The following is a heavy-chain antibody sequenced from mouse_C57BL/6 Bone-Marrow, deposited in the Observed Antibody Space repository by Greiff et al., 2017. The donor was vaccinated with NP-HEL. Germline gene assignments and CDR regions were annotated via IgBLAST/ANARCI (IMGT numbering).Heavy chain of an antibody. V-gene: IGHV1-63*01. CDR2: IYPGGGYT. D-gene: IGHD2-3*01. J-gene: IGHJ2*01. Sequence: VMLVESGAELVRPGTSVKMSCKASGYTFTNYWIGWAKQRPGHGLEWIGDIYPGGGYTNYNEKFKGKATLTADKSSSTAYMQFSSLTSEDSAIYYCARRSDGYLFDYWGQGTTLTVSS. CDR1: GYTFTNYW. CDR3: ARRSDGYLFDY.